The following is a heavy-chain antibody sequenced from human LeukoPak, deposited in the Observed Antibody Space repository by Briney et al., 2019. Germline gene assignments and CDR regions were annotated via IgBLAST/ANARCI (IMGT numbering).Heavy chain of an antibody. CDR1: GGSISSYY. V-gene: IGHV4-59*08. Sequence: SETLSLTCTVSGGSISSYYWSWIRQPPGMGLEWIGYIYYSGSTNYNPSLKSRVTISVDTSKNQFSLKLSSVTAADTAVYYCARQVKQQLVLYYYYYMDVWGKGTTVTVSS. CDR2: IYYSGST. CDR3: ARQVKQQLVLYYYYYMDV. J-gene: IGHJ6*03. D-gene: IGHD6-13*01.